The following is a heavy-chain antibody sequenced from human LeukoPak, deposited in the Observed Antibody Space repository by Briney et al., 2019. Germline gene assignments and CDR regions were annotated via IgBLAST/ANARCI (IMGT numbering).Heavy chain of an antibody. CDR2: ISSSSSYI. CDR1: GFTFRRYG. D-gene: IGHD2-2*01. CDR3: ARVVVVPAAMIWNAFDI. J-gene: IGHJ3*02. V-gene: IGHV3-21*01. Sequence: GGSLTLSCAASGFTFRRYGENGVRRAPGKGLEWVSSISSSSSYIYYADSVKGRFTISRENDKNSLYLQMNSLRAEDTAVYYCARVVVVPAAMIWNAFDIWSQGTMVTVSS.